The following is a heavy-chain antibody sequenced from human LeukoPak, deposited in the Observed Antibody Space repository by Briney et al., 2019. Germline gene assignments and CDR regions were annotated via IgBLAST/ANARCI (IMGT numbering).Heavy chain of an antibody. CDR3: ASLDYYGSGSYPFLGDY. V-gene: IGHV4-39*01. CDR2: IYYGGST. Sequence: SETLSLTCTVSGGSISSSSYYWGWIRQPPGKGLEWIGSIYYGGSTYYNPSLKSRVTISVDTSKNQFSLKLSSVTAADTAVYYCASLDYYGSGSYPFLGDYWGQGTLVTVSS. J-gene: IGHJ4*02. CDR1: GGSISSSSYY. D-gene: IGHD3-10*01.